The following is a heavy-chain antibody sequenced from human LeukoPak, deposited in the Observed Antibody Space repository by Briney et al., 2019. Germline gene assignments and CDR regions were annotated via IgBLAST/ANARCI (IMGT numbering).Heavy chain of an antibody. CDR1: TGSINSCY. J-gene: IGHJ4*02. CDR3: ARHGYTASHFFLDY. Sequence: SETLSLTCTVSTGSINSCYWGWVRQPAGRGLEWIGRIYTTGRADYDPSLQSRVAMSIDTSQKQFSLILKSVTAADTATYFCARHGYTASHFFLDYWSQGTPVTVSS. CDR2: IYTTGRA. D-gene: IGHD5-18*01. V-gene: IGHV4-4*07.